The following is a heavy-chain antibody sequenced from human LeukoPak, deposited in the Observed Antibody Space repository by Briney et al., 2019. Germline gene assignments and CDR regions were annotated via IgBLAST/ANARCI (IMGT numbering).Heavy chain of an antibody. Sequence: ASVKVSCKASGYTFTNYDFNWVRQATGQGLEWMGWMNPNSGNAGYAQKFQGRVSFTRNTSITTAYMELSSLRSEDTAVYYCASYDSSGYYYDYWGQGTLVTVSS. D-gene: IGHD3-22*01. V-gene: IGHV1-8*03. CDR2: MNPNSGNA. CDR3: ASYDSSGYYYDY. CDR1: GYTFTNYD. J-gene: IGHJ4*02.